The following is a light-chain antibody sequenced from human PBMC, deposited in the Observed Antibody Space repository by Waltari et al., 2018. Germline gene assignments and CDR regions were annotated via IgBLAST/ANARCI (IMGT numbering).Light chain of an antibody. J-gene: IGKJ2*01. V-gene: IGKV2-28*01. CDR2: LVS. CDR3: MQALQTPST. CDR1: QSPVNYNGHTY. Sequence: DIVMTQSPLSLPVTPGAPASISCRSSQSPVNYNGHTYLDWYLQKPGQTPQPLMYLVSNRASGVPDRFRGSGSGTDFTLKISRVEAEDVGIYYCMQALQTPSTFGQGTKLEIK.